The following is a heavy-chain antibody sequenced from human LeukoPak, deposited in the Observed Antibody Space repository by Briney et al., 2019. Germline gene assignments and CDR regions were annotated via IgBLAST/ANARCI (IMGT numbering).Heavy chain of an antibody. CDR2: IWYDGSKK. Sequence: CGINWVRQVPGKGLEWLAVIWYDGSKKFYADSVKARFTVSRDNVKKTAFLQMSSLRPDDTGKYYCARDSDEVPGTLDHWGQGTLVTVAS. J-gene: IGHJ1*01. V-gene: IGHV3-33*01. CDR3: ARDSDEVPGTLDH. CDR1: CG. D-gene: IGHD1-1*01.